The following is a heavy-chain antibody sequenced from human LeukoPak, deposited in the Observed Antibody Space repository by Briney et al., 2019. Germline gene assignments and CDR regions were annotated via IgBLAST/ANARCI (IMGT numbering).Heavy chain of an antibody. CDR1: GGSISSYY. D-gene: IGHD6-19*01. Sequence: SETLSLTCTVSGGSISSYYRSWIRQPPGKGLEWIGYIYYSGSTNYNPSLKSRVTISVDTSKNQFSLKLSSVTAADTAVYYCARGAIAVAAPFDYWGQGTLVTVSS. CDR3: ARGAIAVAAPFDY. V-gene: IGHV4-59*01. J-gene: IGHJ4*02. CDR2: IYYSGST.